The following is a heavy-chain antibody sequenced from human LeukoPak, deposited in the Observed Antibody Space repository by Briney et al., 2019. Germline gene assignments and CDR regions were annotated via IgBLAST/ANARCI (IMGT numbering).Heavy chain of an antibody. J-gene: IGHJ4*02. D-gene: IGHD2-8*01. CDR1: GFTFSSYN. Sequence: PGGSLRLSCAASGFTFSSYNMNWVRQAPGKGLEWVSYISSSSSTIYYADSVKGRFTISRDNAKNSLYLQMNSLRAEDTSVYYCARDNGRSDYWGQGTLVTVSS. V-gene: IGHV3-48*04. CDR3: ARDNGRSDY. CDR2: ISSSSSTI.